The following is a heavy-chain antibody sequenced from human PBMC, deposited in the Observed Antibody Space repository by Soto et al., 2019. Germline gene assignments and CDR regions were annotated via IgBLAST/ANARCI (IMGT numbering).Heavy chain of an antibody. D-gene: IGHD6-19*01. V-gene: IGHV3-9*01. CDR2: ISWNSGSI. J-gene: IGHJ4*02. Sequence: SLRLSCAASGFTFDDYAMHWVRQAPGKGLEWVSGISWNSGSIGYADSVKGRFTISRDNAKNSLYLQMNSLRAEDTALYYCAKDIGAVAGTEDYWGQGTLVTVSS. CDR3: AKDIGAVAGTEDY. CDR1: GFTFDDYA.